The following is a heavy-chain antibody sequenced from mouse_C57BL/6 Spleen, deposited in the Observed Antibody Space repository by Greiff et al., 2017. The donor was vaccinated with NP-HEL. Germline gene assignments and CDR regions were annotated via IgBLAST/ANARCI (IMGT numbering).Heavy chain of an antibody. Sequence: EVKLMESGPELVKPGASVKISCKASGYSFTDYNMNWVKQSNGKSLEWIGVINPNYGTTSYNQKFKGKATLTVDQSSSTAYMQLNSLTSEDSAVYYCAISLSIRGFAYWGQGTLVTVSA. CDR2: INPNYGTT. D-gene: IGHD3-1*01. CDR1: GYSFTDYN. J-gene: IGHJ3*01. CDR3: AISLSIRGFAY. V-gene: IGHV1-39*01.